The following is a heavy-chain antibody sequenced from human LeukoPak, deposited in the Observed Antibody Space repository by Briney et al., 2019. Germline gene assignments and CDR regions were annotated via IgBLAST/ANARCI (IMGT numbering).Heavy chain of an antibody. J-gene: IGHJ6*03. CDR1: GYSFTTYG. V-gene: IGHV1-18*01. Sequence: ASVKVSCKTSGYSFTTYGISWVRQVPGQGLEWLGRISAYNGNTNYAESIQGRITMTTDTSTSTAYMELRSLRSDDTAAYYCGRSGYRYSYDFDYYMDVWGKGTTITVSS. CDR3: GRSGYRYSYDFDYYMDV. CDR2: ISAYNGNT. D-gene: IGHD5-18*01.